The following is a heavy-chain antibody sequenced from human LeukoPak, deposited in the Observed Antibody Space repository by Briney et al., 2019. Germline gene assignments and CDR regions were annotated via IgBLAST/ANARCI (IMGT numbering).Heavy chain of an antibody. CDR1: GGTFSSYA. V-gene: IGHV1-69*06. CDR3: ASMVYYYGSGSYYPY. J-gene: IGHJ4*02. Sequence: GSSVKVSCKASGGTFSSYAISWVRQAPGQGLEWMGRIIPIFGTANYAQKFQGRVTITADKSTSTAYMELSSLRSGDTAVYYCASMVYYYGSGSYYPYWGQGTLVTVYS. D-gene: IGHD3-10*01. CDR2: IIPIFGTA.